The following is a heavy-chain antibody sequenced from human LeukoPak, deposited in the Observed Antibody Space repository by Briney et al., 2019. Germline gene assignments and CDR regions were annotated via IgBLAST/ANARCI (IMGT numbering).Heavy chain of an antibody. D-gene: IGHD6-13*01. Sequence: SETLSLTCTVSGGSISSYYWSWIRQPPGKGLEWIGYIYYSGSTNYNPSLKSRVTISVDTSKNQFSLKLTSVTAADQGVYYCASSRWYMGFEYWGQGTLVHVS. V-gene: IGHV4-59*08. J-gene: IGHJ4*02. CDR2: IYYSGST. CDR3: ASSRWYMGFEY. CDR1: GGSISSYY.